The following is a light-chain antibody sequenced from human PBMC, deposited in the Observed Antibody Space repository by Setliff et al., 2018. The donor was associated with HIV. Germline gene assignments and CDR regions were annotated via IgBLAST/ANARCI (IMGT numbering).Light chain of an antibody. CDR2: DVS. V-gene: IGLV2-11*01. CDR3: CSLTSTSSYV. J-gene: IGLJ1*01. CDR1: SSDVGGYNY. Sequence: QSALTQPRSVSGSPGQSVTISCTGTSSDVGGYNYVSWYHQHPGKAPKLMIYDVSQRPSGVPDRFSGSKSGNTASLTISGLQAEDEADYYCCSLTSTSSYVFGTGTKVTVL.